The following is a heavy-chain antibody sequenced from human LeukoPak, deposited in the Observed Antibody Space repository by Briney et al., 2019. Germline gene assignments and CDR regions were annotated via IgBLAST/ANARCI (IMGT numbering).Heavy chain of an antibody. Sequence: GGSLRLSCAASGFAFHDFDMHWVPQAPGKVPEWVSLIHKDATTRYAESVKGRFAISRDNSKKSLYLQIDSLTTDDSAMYYCAKTRRSGTELADFDRWGQGTLVTVSS. J-gene: IGHJ4*02. CDR2: IHKDATT. CDR1: GFAFHDFD. D-gene: IGHD1-26*01. CDR3: AKTRRSGTELADFDR. V-gene: IGHV3-43*02.